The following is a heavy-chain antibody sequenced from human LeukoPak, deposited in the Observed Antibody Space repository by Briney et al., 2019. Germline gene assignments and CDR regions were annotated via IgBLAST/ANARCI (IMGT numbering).Heavy chain of an antibody. CDR2: ISSSSSYI. J-gene: IGHJ5*02. D-gene: IGHD3-10*01. V-gene: IGHV3-21*01. CDR3: ARDVPGSGTHPDP. CDR1: GFTFSSYS. Sequence: GGSLRLSCAASGFTFSSYSMNWVRQAPGKGLEWVSSISSSSSYIYYADSVKGRFTISRDNAKNSLYLQMNSLRAEDTAVYYCARDVPGSGTHPDPWGQGTLVTVSS.